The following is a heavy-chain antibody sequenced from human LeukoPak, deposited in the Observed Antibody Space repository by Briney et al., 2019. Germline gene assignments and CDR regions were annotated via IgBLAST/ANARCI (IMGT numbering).Heavy chain of an antibody. D-gene: IGHD3-10*01. CDR1: GFTFDDYA. J-gene: IGHJ4*02. Sequence: GRSLRLSCAASGFTFDDYAMHWVRQAPGKGLEWVSGISWNSGSIGYADSVKGRFTISRDNAKNSLYLQMNSLRAEDTALYYCAKDNYGFYGSGSFDYWGQGTLVTVSS. V-gene: IGHV3-9*01. CDR2: ISWNSGSI. CDR3: AKDNYGFYGSGSFDY.